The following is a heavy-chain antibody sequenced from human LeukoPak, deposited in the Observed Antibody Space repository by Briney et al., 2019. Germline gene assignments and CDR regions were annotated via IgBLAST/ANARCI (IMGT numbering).Heavy chain of an antibody. V-gene: IGHV1-69*04. D-gene: IGHD3-3*01. J-gene: IGHJ4*02. CDR3: ARDGSTIFGVVPGDY. Sequence: GASVKVSCKASGGTFSSYAISWLRQAPGQGLAWMGRIIPILGIANYAQKFQGRVTITADKSTSTAYMELSSLRSEDTAVYYCARDGSTIFGVVPGDYWGQGTLVTVSS. CDR1: GGTFSSYA. CDR2: IIPILGIA.